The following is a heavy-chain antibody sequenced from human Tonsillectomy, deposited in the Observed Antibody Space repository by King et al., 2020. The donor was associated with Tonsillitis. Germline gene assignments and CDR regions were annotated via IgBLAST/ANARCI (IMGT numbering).Heavy chain of an antibody. V-gene: IGHV3-9*01. Sequence: DVQLVESGGGLVQPGRSLRISCVASGYTFDDYAMHWVRPAPGEGLEWVSGISWDSGSRGYADSVKGRFTISRDNAKNSLYLQMNSLRAEDTALYYCAKDENYGSGSYIDYWGQGILVTVSS. CDR3: AKDENYGSGSYIDY. D-gene: IGHD3-10*01. J-gene: IGHJ4*02. CDR2: ISWDSGSR. CDR1: GYTFDDYA.